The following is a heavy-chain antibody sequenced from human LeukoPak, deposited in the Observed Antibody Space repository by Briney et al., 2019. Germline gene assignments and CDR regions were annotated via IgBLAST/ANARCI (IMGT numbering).Heavy chain of an antibody. CDR3: ARVERGPRTYYDLWSGYYPPDY. CDR1: GFTFSSYA. CDR2: ISYDGSNK. V-gene: IGHV3-30-3*01. Sequence: PGGSLRLSCAASGFTFSSYAMHWVRLAPGKGLEWVAVISYDGSNKYYADSVKGRFTISRDNYKNTLYLQMNSLRAEDTAVYYCARVERGPRTYYDLWSGYYPPDYWGQGTLVTVSS. J-gene: IGHJ4*02. D-gene: IGHD3-3*01.